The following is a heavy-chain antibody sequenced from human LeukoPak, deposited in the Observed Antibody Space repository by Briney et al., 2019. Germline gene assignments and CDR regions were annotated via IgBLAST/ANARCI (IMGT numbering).Heavy chain of an antibody. CDR1: GYTFSGYY. Sequence: ASVKVSCKASGYTFSGYYIHWVRQAPGQGLEWMAWINPSNGDTNYAQKFRGRVTMTRDTSISTAYMELTRLISDDTAVYYCARVGSSGWYVHPTLDYWGQGTLVTVSS. CDR3: ARVGSSGWYVHPTLDY. CDR2: INPSNGDT. D-gene: IGHD6-19*01. V-gene: IGHV1-2*02. J-gene: IGHJ4*02.